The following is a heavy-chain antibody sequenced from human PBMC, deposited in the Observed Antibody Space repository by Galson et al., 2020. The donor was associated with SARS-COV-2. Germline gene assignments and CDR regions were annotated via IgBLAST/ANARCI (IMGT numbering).Heavy chain of an antibody. D-gene: IGHD3-22*01. J-gene: IGHJ4*02. CDR3: ARGTLEISMIVVVFTGGSYYFDY. V-gene: IGHV4-34*01. CDR2: IDHSGST. Sequence: ETSETLSLTCAVYGGSFSGHQWSWIRQPPGKGLEWIGEIDHSGSTNYNPSLKGRVTISADTSKNQFSLKLTSVTAADSAVYYCARGTLEISMIVVVFTGGSYYFDYWGQGTLVIVSS. CDR1: GGSFSGHQ.